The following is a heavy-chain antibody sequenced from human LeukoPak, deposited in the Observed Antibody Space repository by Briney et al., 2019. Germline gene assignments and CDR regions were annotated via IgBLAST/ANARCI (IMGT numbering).Heavy chain of an antibody. D-gene: IGHD1-26*01. CDR1: GYTFTSYY. CDR2: INPSGGST. CDR3: ARGVGGSYYVGYYFDY. V-gene: IGHV1-46*01. J-gene: IGHJ4*02. Sequence: ASVKVSCKASGYTFTSYYMHWVRQAPGQGLEWMGIINPSGGSTSYPQKFQGRVTMTRDTSTSTVYMELSSLKSEDTAVYYCARGVGGSYYVGYYFDYWGQGTLVTVSS.